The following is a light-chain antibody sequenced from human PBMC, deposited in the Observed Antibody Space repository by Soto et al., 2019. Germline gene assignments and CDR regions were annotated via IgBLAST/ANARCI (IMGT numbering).Light chain of an antibody. CDR1: QSANTG. CDR2: AAS. J-gene: IGKJ5*01. CDR3: QQYQSWPIT. V-gene: IGKV3-15*01. Sequence: EIVMTQSPATLSVSPGERATLSCTASQSANTGLAWYQQKPGQAPRLLIYAASTRATGIPARFSGSGSGTEFTLTISSLQSEDFAVYHCQQYQSWPITFGQGTRLEIK.